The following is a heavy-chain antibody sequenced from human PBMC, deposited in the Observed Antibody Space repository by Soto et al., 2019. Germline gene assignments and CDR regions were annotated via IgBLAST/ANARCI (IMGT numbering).Heavy chain of an antibody. CDR3: ASPGYCSGGSCYTWVY. Sequence: ASVKVSCKTSGYTFTHFDINWVRQAPEQRPEWMGWVSVSNGVTNYAQKLQGRVTMTTDTSTSTAYMELRSLRSDDTAVYYCASPGYCSGGSCYTWVYWGQGTLVTVSS. D-gene: IGHD2-15*01. CDR1: GYTFTHFD. J-gene: IGHJ4*02. CDR2: VSVSNGVT. V-gene: IGHV1-18*01.